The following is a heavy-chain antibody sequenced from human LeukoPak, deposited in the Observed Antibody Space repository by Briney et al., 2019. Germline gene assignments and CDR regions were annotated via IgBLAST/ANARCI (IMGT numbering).Heavy chain of an antibody. D-gene: IGHD2-15*01. Sequence: GGSLRLSCAVSGITLSNYGMTWVRQAPGKGLEWVAGISDTGGRTNYADSVKGRFTISRDNAKNTLYLQMNSLRAEDTAVYFCAKRGVVIRVILVGFHKEAYYFDSWGQGALVTVSS. CDR2: ISDTGGRT. CDR1: GITLSNYG. CDR3: AKRGVVIRVILVGFHKEAYYFDS. V-gene: IGHV3-23*01. J-gene: IGHJ4*02.